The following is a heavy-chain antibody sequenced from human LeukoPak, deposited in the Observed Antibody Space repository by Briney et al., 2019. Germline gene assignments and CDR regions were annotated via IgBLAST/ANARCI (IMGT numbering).Heavy chain of an antibody. Sequence: GGSLRLSCAASGFTFSSYAMSWVRQAPGKGLEWVSAISGGGGSTYYADSVKGRFTISRDNSKNTLYLQMNSLRAEDTAVYYCAKATYYYDSSGLDYWGQGTLVTVSS. D-gene: IGHD3-22*01. CDR1: GFTFSSYA. J-gene: IGHJ4*02. CDR2: ISGGGGST. V-gene: IGHV3-23*01. CDR3: AKATYYYDSSGLDY.